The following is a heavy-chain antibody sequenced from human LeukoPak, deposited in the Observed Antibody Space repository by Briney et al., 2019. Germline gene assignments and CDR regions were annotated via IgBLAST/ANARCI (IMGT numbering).Heavy chain of an antibody. J-gene: IGHJ4*02. V-gene: IGHV4-34*01. CDR3: ASLVRGGAVY. D-gene: IGHD3-10*01. Sequence: GTLRLSCAASGFTFSNYGMNWIRQPPGKGLEWIGEINHSGSTNYNPSLKSRVTISVDTSKNQFSLKLSSVTAADTAVYYCASLVRGGAVYWGQGTLVTVSS. CDR1: GFTFSNYG. CDR2: INHSGST.